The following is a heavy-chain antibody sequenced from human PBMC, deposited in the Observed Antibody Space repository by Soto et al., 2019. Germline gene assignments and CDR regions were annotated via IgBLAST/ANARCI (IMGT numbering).Heavy chain of an antibody. J-gene: IGHJ6*02. D-gene: IGHD4-4*01. CDR3: ARVNLYSNYGGYYYYGMDV. V-gene: IGHV1-69*01. CDR2: IIPIFGTA. Sequence: ASVKVSCKASGGTFSSYAISWVRQAPGQGLEWMGGIIPIFGTANYAQKFQGRVTITADESTSTAYMELSSLRSEDTAVYYCARVNLYSNYGGYYYYGMDVWGQGTTVTVSS. CDR1: GGTFSSYA.